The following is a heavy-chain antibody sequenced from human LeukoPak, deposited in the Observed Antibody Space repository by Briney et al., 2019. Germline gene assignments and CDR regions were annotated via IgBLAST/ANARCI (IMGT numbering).Heavy chain of an antibody. CDR2: ISGSGGST. V-gene: IGHV3-23*01. Sequence: GGSLRLSCAASGFTFSSYAMSWVCQAPGKGLEWVSAISGSGGSTYYADSVKGRFTISRDNSKNTLYLQMNSLRAEDTAVYYCAKGFSYSSSWYSVPYYYGMDVWGQGTTVTVSS. D-gene: IGHD6-13*01. J-gene: IGHJ6*02. CDR3: AKGFSYSSSWYSVPYYYGMDV. CDR1: GFTFSSYA.